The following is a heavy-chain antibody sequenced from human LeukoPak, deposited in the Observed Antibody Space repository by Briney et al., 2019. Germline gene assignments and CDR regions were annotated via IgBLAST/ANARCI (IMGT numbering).Heavy chain of an antibody. V-gene: IGHV3-21*04. CDR2: ISSSSSYI. Sequence: GGSLRLSCAASGFTFSSYSMNWVRQAPGKGLEWVSSISSSSSYIYYADSVKGRFTISRDNSKNTLYLQMNSLRVEDTAVYYCAKDPPTTGTTFDNWGRGTLVTVSS. CDR3: AKDPPTTGTTFDN. D-gene: IGHD1-1*01. CDR1: GFTFSSYS. J-gene: IGHJ4*02.